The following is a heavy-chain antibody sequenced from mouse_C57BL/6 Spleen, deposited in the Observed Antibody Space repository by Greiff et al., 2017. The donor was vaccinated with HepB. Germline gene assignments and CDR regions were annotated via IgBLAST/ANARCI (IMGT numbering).Heavy chain of an antibody. V-gene: IGHV5-16*01. CDR3: ARDNSSFDY. D-gene: IGHD1-3*01. CDR2: INYDGSST. J-gene: IGHJ2*01. CDR1: GFTFSDYY. Sequence: EVKLMESEGGLVQPGSSMKLSCTASGFTFSDYYMAWVRQVPEKGLEWVANINYDGSSTYYLDSLKSRFIISRDNAKNILYLQMSSLKSEDTATYYCARDNSSFDYWGQGTTLTVSS.